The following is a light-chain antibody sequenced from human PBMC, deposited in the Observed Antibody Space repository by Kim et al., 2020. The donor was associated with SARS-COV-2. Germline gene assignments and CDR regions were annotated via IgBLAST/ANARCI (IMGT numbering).Light chain of an antibody. Sequence: GQSITISCTGTSNDVGGYNYVSWYQQHPDKAPKLIIYDVNNRPSGVSNRFYGSKSGNAASLTISGLQAEDEADYYCSSYTNSNTLIFGGGTQLTVL. CDR2: DVN. CDR1: SNDVGGYNY. CDR3: SSYTNSNTLI. V-gene: IGLV2-14*03. J-gene: IGLJ2*01.